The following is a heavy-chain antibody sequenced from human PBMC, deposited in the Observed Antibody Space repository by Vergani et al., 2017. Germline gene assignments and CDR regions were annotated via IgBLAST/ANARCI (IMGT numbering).Heavy chain of an antibody. D-gene: IGHD1-26*01. CDR3: ARSSGGDSEYFQH. CDR1: GGSISSDNYY. J-gene: IGHJ1*01. CDR2: IYYNGFT. V-gene: IGHV4-30-4*01. Sequence: QVQLQESGPGLVKPSQTLSLTCTVSGGSISSDNYYWSWIRQPPGKGLEWIWYIYYNGFTYYNPSLKSRVSISVDTSKNQFSLKLSSVTAADTAVYYCARSSGGDSEYFQHWGQGTLVTVSS.